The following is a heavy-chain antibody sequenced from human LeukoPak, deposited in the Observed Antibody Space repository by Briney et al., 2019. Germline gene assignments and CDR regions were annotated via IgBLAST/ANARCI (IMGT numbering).Heavy chain of an antibody. CDR3: ARELPRYFDSEFDY. CDR1: GYTFTSYA. V-gene: IGHV1-3*03. CDR2: INAGNGNT. J-gene: IGHJ4*02. Sequence: GASVKVSCKASGYTFTSYAMHRVRQAPGQRLEWMGWINAGNGNTKYSQEFQGRVTITRDTSASTAYMELSSLRSEDMAVYYCARELPRYFDSEFDYWGQGTLVTVSS. D-gene: IGHD3-9*01.